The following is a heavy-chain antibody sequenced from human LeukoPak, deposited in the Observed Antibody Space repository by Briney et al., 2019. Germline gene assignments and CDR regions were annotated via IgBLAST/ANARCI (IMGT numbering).Heavy chain of an antibody. D-gene: IGHD3-3*01. CDR1: GGSISSGNYY. CDR3: ARASIWSGYYYFDY. V-gene: IGHV4-61*02. J-gene: IGHJ4*02. Sequence: SETLSLTCTVSGGSISSGNYYWSWIRQPAGKGLEWIGRIYTSGSTNYNPSLKSRVTISVDTSKNQFSLKLSSVTAADTAVYYCARASIWSGYYYFDYWGQGILVTVSS. CDR2: IYTSGST.